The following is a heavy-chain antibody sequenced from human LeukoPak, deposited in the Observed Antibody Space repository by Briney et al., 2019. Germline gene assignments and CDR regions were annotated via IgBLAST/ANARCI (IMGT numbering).Heavy chain of an antibody. CDR1: GFTFSSCW. J-gene: IGHJ4*02. Sequence: GGSLRLSCAASGFTFSSCWMSWVRQAPGKGLEWVANIKQDGSEKYYVDSVKGRFTISRDNAKNSLYLQMNSLRAEDTAVYYCARGARTCDYWGQGTLVTVSS. CDR2: IKQDGSEK. D-gene: IGHD2-2*01. CDR3: ARGARTCDY. V-gene: IGHV3-7*04.